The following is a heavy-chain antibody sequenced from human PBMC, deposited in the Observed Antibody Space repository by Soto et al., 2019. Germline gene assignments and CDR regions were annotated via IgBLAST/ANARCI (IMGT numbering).Heavy chain of an antibody. CDR1: GFTFSTYG. J-gene: IGHJ5*02. CDR2: IWSDGTNK. CDR3: ARSLASYGDLDL. Sequence: QGQLVESGGGVVQPGKSLRLSCRASGFTFSTYGMYWFRQNPGKGLEWVAFIWSDGTNKDIADSVKGRFIISRDNPKSTLYLEMNTLGVEDTGVYYCARSLASYGDLDLWGRGTLVTVSS. D-gene: IGHD5-18*01. V-gene: IGHV3-33*01.